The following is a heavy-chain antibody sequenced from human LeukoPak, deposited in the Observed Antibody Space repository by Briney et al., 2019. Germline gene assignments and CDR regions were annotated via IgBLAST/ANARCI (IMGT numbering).Heavy chain of an antibody. J-gene: IGHJ4*02. CDR2: IWYDGSYK. V-gene: IGHV3-33*06. CDR1: GFTFFNYG. CDR3: AKVVQYTASTGTGLDY. Sequence: GGSLRLSCAASGFTFFNYGMHWVRQAPGKELDWVAVIWYDGSYKYYPDSVRGRFTISRDNSKNTLYLHMDSLRAEDTAIYYCAKVVQYTASTGTGLDYWGRGTLVTVSS. D-gene: IGHD6-13*01.